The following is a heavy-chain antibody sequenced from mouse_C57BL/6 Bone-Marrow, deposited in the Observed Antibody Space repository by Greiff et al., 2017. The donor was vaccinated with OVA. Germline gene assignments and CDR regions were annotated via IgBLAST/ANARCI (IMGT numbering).Heavy chain of an antibody. CDR2: INPGSGGT. Sequence: QVQLKQSGAELVRPGTSVKVSCKASGYAFTNYLIEWVKQRPGQGLEWIGVINPGSGGTNYNEKFKGKATLTADKSSSTAYMQLSSLTSEDSAVYFCANLVPYFDYWGQGTTLTVSS. J-gene: IGHJ2*01. CDR3: ANLVPYFDY. CDR1: GYAFTNYL. V-gene: IGHV1-54*01. D-gene: IGHD5-1*01.